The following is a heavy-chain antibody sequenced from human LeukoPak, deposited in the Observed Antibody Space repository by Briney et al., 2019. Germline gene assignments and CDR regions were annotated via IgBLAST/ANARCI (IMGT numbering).Heavy chain of an antibody. D-gene: IGHD6-13*01. J-gene: IGHJ4*02. CDR3: AADLSSWSGFYDY. CDR1: GFTFTSSA. CDR2: IVVGSGNT. V-gene: IGHV1-58*02. Sequence: ASVKVSCKASGFTFTSSAMRWVRQARGQRLEWIGWIVVGSGNTNYAQKFQERVTITRDMSTSTAYMELSSLRSEDTAVYYCAADLSSWSGFYDYWGQGTLVTVSS.